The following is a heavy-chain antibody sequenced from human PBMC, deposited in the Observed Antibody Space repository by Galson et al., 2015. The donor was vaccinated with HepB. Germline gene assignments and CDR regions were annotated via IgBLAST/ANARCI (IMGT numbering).Heavy chain of an antibody. D-gene: IGHD6-13*01. Sequence: QSGAEVKKPGESLRISCKGSGYSFTSYWISWVRQMPGKGLEWMGRIDPSDSYTNYSPSFQGHVTISADKSISTAYLQWSSLKASDTAMYYCARSPYPQQQGVYYFDYWGQGTLVTVSS. CDR3: ARSPYPQQQGVYYFDY. V-gene: IGHV5-10-1*01. J-gene: IGHJ4*02. CDR1: GYSFTSYW. CDR2: IDPSDSYT.